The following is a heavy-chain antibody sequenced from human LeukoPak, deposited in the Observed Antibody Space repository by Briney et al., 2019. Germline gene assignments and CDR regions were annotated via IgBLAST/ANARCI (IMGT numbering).Heavy chain of an antibody. CDR1: GESFSGDY. Sequence: SETLSLTCAVYGESFSGDYWSWIRQPPGKGLEWIGEINQSGNTNYNPSLKSRVTISIDTSKNQFSLKLTSVTAADTAMYYCARHFRGYPYYFDYWGQGNLVTVSS. CDR2: INQSGNT. CDR3: ARHFRGYPYYFDY. D-gene: IGHD5-18*01. V-gene: IGHV4-34*01. J-gene: IGHJ4*02.